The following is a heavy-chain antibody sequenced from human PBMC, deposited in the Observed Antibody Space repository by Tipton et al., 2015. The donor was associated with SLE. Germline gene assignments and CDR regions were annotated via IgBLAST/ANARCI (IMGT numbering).Heavy chain of an antibody. CDR2: IYTSGST. J-gene: IGHJ5*02. V-gene: IGHV4-61*02. CDR1: GGSISSGRYY. D-gene: IGHD3-16*01. Sequence: TLSLTCTVSGGSISSGRYYWSWIRQPAGKGLEWIGRIYTSGSTNYNPSLKSRVTISVDTSKKKFSLKLSSVTAADTAVYYCARVQAYEGFDPWGQGTLVTVSS. CDR3: ARVQAYEGFDP.